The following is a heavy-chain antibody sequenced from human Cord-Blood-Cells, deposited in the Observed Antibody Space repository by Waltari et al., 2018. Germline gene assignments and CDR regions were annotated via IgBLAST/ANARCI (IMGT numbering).Heavy chain of an antibody. CDR3: ARDFLQLGYYGMDV. V-gene: IGHV4-59*01. CDR1: GGSISSYY. CDR2: IYYSGST. D-gene: IGHD5-18*01. Sequence: QVQLQESGPGLVKPSETLSLTCTVSGGSISSYYWSCIRQPPGKGLEWIGYIYYSGSTNYNPSLKSRVTISVDTSKNQFSLKLSSVTAADTAVYYCARDFLQLGYYGMDVWGQGTTVTVSS. J-gene: IGHJ6*02.